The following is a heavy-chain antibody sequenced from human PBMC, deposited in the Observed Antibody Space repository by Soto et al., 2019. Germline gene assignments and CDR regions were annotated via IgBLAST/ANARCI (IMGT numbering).Heavy chain of an antibody. Sequence: QVQLVESGGGVVQPGRSLRLSCAVSGFTVSTYGMHWVRQAPGKGLEWVAVISRDGGTKNYPDSVKGRFTISRDNSRNTLFLEMNSLRGDDMAVYYCPGEVASGYCGQGTLVTVSS. J-gene: IGHJ4*02. D-gene: IGHD2-21*01. CDR3: PGEVASGY. CDR2: ISRDGGTK. V-gene: IGHV3-30*03. CDR1: GFTVSTYG.